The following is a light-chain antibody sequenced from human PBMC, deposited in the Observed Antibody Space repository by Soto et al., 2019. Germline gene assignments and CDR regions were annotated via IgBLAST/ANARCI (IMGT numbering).Light chain of an antibody. J-gene: IGKJ4*01. CDR1: QSISSW. CDR2: KAS. V-gene: IGKV1-5*03. Sequence: DIQMTQSPSTLSASVGDRVTITCRASQSISSWLAWYQQKPGKAPKRLIYKASTLESGIPSRFSGGGSGTVFTLTIRSLQPDDFATYYCQQYDIFSLTFGGGTKVEVK. CDR3: QQYDIFSLT.